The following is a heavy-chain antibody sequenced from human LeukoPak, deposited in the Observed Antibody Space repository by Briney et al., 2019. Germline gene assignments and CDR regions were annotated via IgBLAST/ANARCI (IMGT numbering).Heavy chain of an antibody. CDR1: SYSISSGCY. D-gene: IGHD4-23*01. J-gene: IGHJ2*01. V-gene: IGHV4-38-2*02. Sequence: PSETLSLTCTVSSYSISSGCYWGWIRQPPGKGLEWIGSIDHSGRTYYHPSLKSRVTISVDTSKNQFSLKLSSVTAADTAVYYCARDYGGNSRKNWYFDLWGRGTLVTVSS. CDR3: ARDYGGNSRKNWYFDL. CDR2: IDHSGRT.